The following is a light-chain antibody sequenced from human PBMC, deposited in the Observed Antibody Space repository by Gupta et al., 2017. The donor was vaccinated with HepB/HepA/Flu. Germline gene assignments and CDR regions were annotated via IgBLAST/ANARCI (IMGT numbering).Light chain of an antibody. CDR1: SSDVGSYNR. Sequence: QSALTQPPSVSGSPGQSVTISCTGTSSDVGSYNRVSGYQQPPGTAPKPRIYEVRNRPSVVPGRCAGAQSGTAASLTISGIPAENAADDEGGSYDSSSTRPRFAIPVVFGGGTKLTVL. CDR2: EVR. V-gene: IGLV2-18*02. J-gene: IGLJ2*01. CDR3: GSYDSSSTRPRFAIPVV.